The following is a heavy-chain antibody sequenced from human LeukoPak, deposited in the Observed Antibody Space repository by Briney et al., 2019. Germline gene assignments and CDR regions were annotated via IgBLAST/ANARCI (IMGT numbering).Heavy chain of an antibody. CDR1: GGTFSSYT. CDR2: IIPILGIA. V-gene: IGHV1-69*04. J-gene: IGHJ5*02. Sequence: SVKVSCKASGGTFSSYTISWVRQAPGQGLEWMGRIIPILGIANYAQKFQGRVTITADKSTSTAYMELSSLRSEDTAVYYCARDYRSGRSNWFDPWGQGTLVTVSS. CDR3: ARDYRSGRSNWFDP. D-gene: IGHD6-19*01.